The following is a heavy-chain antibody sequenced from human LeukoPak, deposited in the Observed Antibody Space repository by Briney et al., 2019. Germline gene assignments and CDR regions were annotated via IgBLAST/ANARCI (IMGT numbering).Heavy chain of an antibody. Sequence: GGSLRLSCAASGFTFSSYSMNWVRQAPGKGLEWVSSISSSSSYIYYADSVKGRFTISRDNAKNSLYLQMNSLRAEDTAVYYCARQRSYYPADFDYWGQGTLVTVSS. D-gene: IGHD3-22*01. CDR3: ARQRSYYPADFDY. J-gene: IGHJ4*02. CDR1: GFTFSSYS. CDR2: ISSSSSYI. V-gene: IGHV3-21*01.